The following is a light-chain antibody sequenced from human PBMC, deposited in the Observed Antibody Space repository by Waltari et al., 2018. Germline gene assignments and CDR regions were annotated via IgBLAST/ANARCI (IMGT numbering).Light chain of an antibody. CDR2: KHD. CDR1: SGSIDSEY. CDR3: QSADDNQNDV. Sequence: VLTQPLSVSGSPGQTVTISCTRSSGSIDSEYVHWYQQRPGSAPTTVIYKHDERPSGVPARFSGSIDSSSNSASLAISGLKSEDEADYYCQSADDNQNDVFGSGTKLTVL. V-gene: IGLV6-57*03. J-gene: IGLJ6*01.